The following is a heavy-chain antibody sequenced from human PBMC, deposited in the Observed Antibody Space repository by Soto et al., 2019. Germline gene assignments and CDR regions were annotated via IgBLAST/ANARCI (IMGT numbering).Heavy chain of an antibody. CDR1: GGSISSSSYY. J-gene: IGHJ3*02. D-gene: IGHD2-2*01. V-gene: IGHV4-39*01. CDR3: ARSDTVVVPAARGAFDI. CDR2: IYYSGST. Sequence: SETLSLTCTFSGGSISSSSYYWGWIRQPPGKGLEWIGSIYYSGSTYYNPSLKSRVTISVDTSKNQFSLKLSSVTAADTAVYYCARSDTVVVPAARGAFDIWGQGTMVNVSS.